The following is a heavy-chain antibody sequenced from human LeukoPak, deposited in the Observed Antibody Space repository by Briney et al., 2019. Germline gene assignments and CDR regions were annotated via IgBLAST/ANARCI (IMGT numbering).Heavy chain of an antibody. CDR3: ARDSGFVVVPAAMGYYGMDV. J-gene: IGHJ6*02. CDR2: IIPIFGTA. D-gene: IGHD2-2*01. V-gene: IGHV1-69*01. CDR1: GFTFSSYA. Sequence: KPGGSLRLSCAASGFTFSSYAISWVRQAPGQGLKWMGGIIPIFGTANYAQKFQDRVTITADESTSTAYMELSSLRSEDTAVYYCARDSGFVVVPAAMGYYGMDVWGQGTTVTVSS.